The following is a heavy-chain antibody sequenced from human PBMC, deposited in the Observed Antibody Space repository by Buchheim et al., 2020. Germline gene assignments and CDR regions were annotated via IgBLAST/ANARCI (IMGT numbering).Heavy chain of an antibody. CDR3: ARHEKPWNSYGSGSYYIDY. J-gene: IGHJ4*02. CDR2: IYPADSDT. Sequence: EVQLVQSGAEVKKPGESLKISCKGSGYSFAKYWIGWVRQMPGKGLEWMGIIYPADSDTRYSPSFQGQVTISADESISTAYLQWSSLKASDNAMYYCARHEKPWNSYGSGSYYIDYWGQGTL. CDR1: GYSFAKYW. V-gene: IGHV5-51*01. D-gene: IGHD3-10*01.